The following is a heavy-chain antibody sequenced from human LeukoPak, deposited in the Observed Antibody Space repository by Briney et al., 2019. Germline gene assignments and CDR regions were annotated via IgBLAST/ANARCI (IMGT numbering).Heavy chain of an antibody. CDR2: INPNIGDT. Sequence: APVKVSCKASGYTFTGYYMHWVRQAPGQGLEWMGRINPNIGDTIYAQKFQGRVTMTRDTSISTAYMELSSLRSDDTAVYYCARGYTSNWDNWFGPWGQGTPVTVSS. CDR1: GYTFTGYY. CDR3: ARGYTSNWDNWFGP. V-gene: IGHV1-2*06. J-gene: IGHJ5*02. D-gene: IGHD6-19*01.